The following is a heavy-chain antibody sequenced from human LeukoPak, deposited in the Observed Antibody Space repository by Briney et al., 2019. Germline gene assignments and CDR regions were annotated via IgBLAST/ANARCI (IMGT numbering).Heavy chain of an antibody. CDR2: INHSGST. CDR3: ARFTILGVVTKRYNWFVP. J-gene: IGHJ5*02. D-gene: IGHD3-3*01. V-gene: IGHV4-34*01. Sequence: SETLSLTCAVYGGSLSGYYWSWIRQPPGKGLEWIGEINHSGSTNYNPSLKSRVTISVDTSNNQFSLKLSSVTAADTAVYYCARFTILGVVTKRYNWFVPWGQGTLVTVSS. CDR1: GGSLSGYY.